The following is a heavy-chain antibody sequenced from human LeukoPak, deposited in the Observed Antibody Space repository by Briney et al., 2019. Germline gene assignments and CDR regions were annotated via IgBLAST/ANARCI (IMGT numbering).Heavy chain of an antibody. J-gene: IGHJ4*02. CDR1: GGSIGSHY. CDR2: VYDIGST. V-gene: IGHV4-59*08. Sequence: SETLSLTCTVSGGSIGSHYWTWIRQTPGKGLEWIGYVYDIGSTKYNPSLKSRVTISVDTSKNQFSLKLSSVTAADTAVYYCAGNWNYGYDYWGQGTLVTVSS. D-gene: IGHD1-7*01. CDR3: AGNWNYGYDY.